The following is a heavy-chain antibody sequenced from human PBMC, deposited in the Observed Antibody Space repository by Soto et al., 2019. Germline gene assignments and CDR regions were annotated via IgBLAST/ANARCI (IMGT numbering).Heavy chain of an antibody. CDR2: IDPSDSYT. V-gene: IGHV5-10-1*01. CDR3: ARTRGYCISTSCYYYYGMDV. D-gene: IGHD2-2*01. CDR1: GYSFTSYW. J-gene: IGHJ6*02. Sequence: PGESLKISCKGSGYSFTSYWISWVRQMPGKGLEWMGRIDPSDSYTNYSPSFQGHVTISADKSISTAYLQWSSLKASDTAMYYCARTRGYCISTSCYYYYGMDVWGQGTTVTVSS.